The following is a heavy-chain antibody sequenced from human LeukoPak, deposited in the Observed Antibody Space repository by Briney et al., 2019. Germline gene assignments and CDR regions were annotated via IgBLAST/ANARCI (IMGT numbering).Heavy chain of an antibody. CDR1: GVSISSDSYY. CDR3: AREGYCSGGSCYSGWFDP. J-gene: IGHJ5*02. V-gene: IGHV4-61*02. Sequence: PSETLSLTCTVSGVSISSDSYYWSWIRQPAGKGLEWIGRFYTSGTTNYNPSLKSRVTISVDTSKNQFSLKLRSVTAADTAVYYCAREGYCSGGSCYSGWFDPWGQGTLVTVSS. CDR2: FYTSGTT. D-gene: IGHD2-15*01.